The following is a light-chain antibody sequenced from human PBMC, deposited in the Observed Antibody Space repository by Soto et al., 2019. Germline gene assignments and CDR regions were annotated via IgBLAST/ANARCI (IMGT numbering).Light chain of an antibody. CDR1: QSVSSSY. Sequence: EIVLTQSPGTLSLSPGERATHTCRASQSVSSSYLAWYQQKPGQAPRLLIYDASNRATGIPDRFSGSGCGTDFTLTISRLEPEDFAMYYCQQYGSSSITFGRGTRLEIK. V-gene: IGKV3-20*01. CDR3: QQYGSSSIT. CDR2: DAS. J-gene: IGKJ5*01.